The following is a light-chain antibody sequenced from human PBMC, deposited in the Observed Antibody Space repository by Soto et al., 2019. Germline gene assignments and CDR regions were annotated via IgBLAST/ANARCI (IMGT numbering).Light chain of an antibody. CDR2: EVS. Sequence: QSALTQPASVSGSPGQSITISCTGTSSDVGGYNYVSWYQQHPGKAPKLMIYEVSNRPSGVSNRFSGSKSGNTASLTISGLQAEDEADYYCSSETSSSIDYVFGTGTKRTVL. CDR1: SSDVGGYNY. J-gene: IGLJ1*01. CDR3: SSETSSSIDYV. V-gene: IGLV2-14*01.